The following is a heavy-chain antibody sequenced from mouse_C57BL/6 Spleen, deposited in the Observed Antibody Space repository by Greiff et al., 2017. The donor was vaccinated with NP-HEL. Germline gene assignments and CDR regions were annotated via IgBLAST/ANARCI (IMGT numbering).Heavy chain of an antibody. V-gene: IGHV1-55*01. CDR1: GYTFTSYW. CDR3: ARGGYGLRRSFDY. CDR2: IYPGSGST. D-gene: IGHD2-4*01. Sequence: QVQLQQPGAELVKPGASVKMSCKASGYTFTSYWITWVKQRPGQGLEWIGDIYPGSGSTNYNEKFKSKATLTVDTSSSTAYMQLSSLTSEDSAVYDCARGGYGLRRSFDYWGQGTTLTVSS. J-gene: IGHJ2*01.